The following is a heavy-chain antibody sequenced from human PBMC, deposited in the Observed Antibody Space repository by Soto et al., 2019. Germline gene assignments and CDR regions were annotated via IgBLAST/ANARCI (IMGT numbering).Heavy chain of an antibody. D-gene: IGHD3-22*01. CDR3: ARSSYYDSRATFDI. CDR1: GGSVSSGSYY. V-gene: IGHV4-61*01. J-gene: IGHJ3*02. CDR2: IYYSGST. Sequence: QVQLQESGPGLVKPSETLSLTCTVSGGSVSSGSYYWSWIRQPPGKVLEWIGYIYYSGSTNYNPSLKSRGTISVDTSKNQFSLKLSSVTAADTAVYYCARSSYYDSRATFDIWGQGTMVTVSS.